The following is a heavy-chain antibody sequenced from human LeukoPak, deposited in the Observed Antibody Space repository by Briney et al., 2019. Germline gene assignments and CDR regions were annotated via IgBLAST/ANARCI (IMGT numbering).Heavy chain of an antibody. CDR1: GGSFSGYY. CDR3: ARGCSCSSTSCHYYYMDV. J-gene: IGHJ6*03. Sequence: PSETLSLTCAVYGGSFSGYYWGWIRQPPGKGLEWIGEINHSGSTNYNPSLKSRVTISVDTSKNQFSLKLSSVTAADTAVYYCARGCSCSSTSCHYYYMDVWGKGTTVTVSS. V-gene: IGHV4-34*01. D-gene: IGHD2-2*01. CDR2: INHSGST.